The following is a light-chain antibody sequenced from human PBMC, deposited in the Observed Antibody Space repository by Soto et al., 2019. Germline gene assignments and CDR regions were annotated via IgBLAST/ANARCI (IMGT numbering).Light chain of an antibody. CDR3: QQFGSSPGFT. CDR1: QSINSRY. CDR2: GAS. V-gene: IGKV3-20*01. Sequence: EIVLTQSPGTLSLSPGERATLSCRASQSINSRYLAWYQQNPGQAPRLLIYGASSRATGIPDRFSGSGSGTDFTLNISRLEPEDFAVYYCQQFGSSPGFTFGPGTLVDIK. J-gene: IGKJ3*01.